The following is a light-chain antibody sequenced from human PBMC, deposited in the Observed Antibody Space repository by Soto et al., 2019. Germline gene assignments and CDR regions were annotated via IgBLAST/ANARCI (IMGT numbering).Light chain of an antibody. J-gene: IGKJ2*01. CDR1: PSLVHSDGNTY. V-gene: IGKV2-30*02. CDR3: MQRTYWQYT. Sequence: DAVMTQSPLSLPVTLGQPASISCRSSPSLVHSDGNTYLNWFQQRPGQYPRRLIYKVSNRDYGVPVRFSGRGSGTDFTLKITMVEAEGVGVYYCMQRTYWQYTFGQGTNQQIK. CDR2: KVS.